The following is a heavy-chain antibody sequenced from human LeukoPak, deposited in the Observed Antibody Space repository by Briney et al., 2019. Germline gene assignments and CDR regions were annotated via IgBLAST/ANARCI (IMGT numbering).Heavy chain of an antibody. CDR1: GYSFTSYW. CDR2: IYPGDSDT. V-gene: IGHV5-51*01. CDR3: ARHAGGDSYGSAPDYYYYGMDV. D-gene: IGHD2-21*02. Sequence: GESLKISCKGSGYSFTSYWIGWVRQMPGKGLEWMGIIYPGDSDTRYSPSFQGQVTISADKSISTAYLQWSSLKASDTAMYYCARHAGGDSYGSAPDYYYYGMDVWGQGTTVTVSS. J-gene: IGHJ6*02.